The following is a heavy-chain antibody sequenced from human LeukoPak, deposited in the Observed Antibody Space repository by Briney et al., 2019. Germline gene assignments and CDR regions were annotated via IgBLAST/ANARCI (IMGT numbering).Heavy chain of an antibody. CDR3: AFGSKRGGAFDI. J-gene: IGHJ3*02. Sequence: PSQTLSLTCAISGDSVSSNSAAWIWIRESPSRGLEWLGRTYYRSKWYNDYAVSVKSRITINPDTSKNQFSLQLNSVTPEDTAVYYCAFGSKRGGAFDIWGQGTMVTVSS. CDR2: TYYRSKWYN. V-gene: IGHV6-1*01. CDR1: GDSVSSNSAA. D-gene: IGHD2-15*01.